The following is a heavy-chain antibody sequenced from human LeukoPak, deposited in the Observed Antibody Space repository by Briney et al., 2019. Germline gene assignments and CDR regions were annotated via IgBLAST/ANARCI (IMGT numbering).Heavy chain of an antibody. CDR2: ISAYNGNT. Sequence: GASVNVSCKASGYTFTSYGISWVRQAPGQGLEWMGWISAYNGNTNYAQKVQGRVTMTTDTSTNTAYMELRSLRSDDTAVYYCARGEHIVGATWAFDIWGQGTMVTVSS. CDR1: GYTFTSYG. CDR3: ARGEHIVGATWAFDI. J-gene: IGHJ3*02. V-gene: IGHV1-18*01. D-gene: IGHD1-26*01.